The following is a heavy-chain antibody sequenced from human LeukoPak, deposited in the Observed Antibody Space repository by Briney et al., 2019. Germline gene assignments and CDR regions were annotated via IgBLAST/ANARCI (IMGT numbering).Heavy chain of an antibody. CDR2: IHTSGDT. D-gene: IGHD4-17*01. J-gene: IGHJ5*02. V-gene: IGHV3-53*01. Sequence: GGSLRLSCAASGLTGSHNYVSWVRQAPGKGLEWVSAIHTSGDTCYADSVKGRFTISRDSSKNTLYLQINSLRVEDTAVYYCIVFGDSNHWGQGTLVTVSS. CDR3: IVFGDSNH. CDR1: GLTGSHNY.